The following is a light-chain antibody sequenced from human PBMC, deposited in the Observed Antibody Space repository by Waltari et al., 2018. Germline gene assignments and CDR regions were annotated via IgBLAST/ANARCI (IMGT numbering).Light chain of an antibody. V-gene: IGKV1-12*02. Sequence: DIQMTQSPSSLSASLGDRMTITGRASQGVDSWLVWYQQKPGKAPNLLIYAASSLQSGVPSRFSGSGFGTDFTLTISSLQPEDSATYYCQQAIRVPYTFGQGTKLVIK. J-gene: IGKJ2*01. CDR1: QGVDSW. CDR3: QQAIRVPYT. CDR2: AAS.